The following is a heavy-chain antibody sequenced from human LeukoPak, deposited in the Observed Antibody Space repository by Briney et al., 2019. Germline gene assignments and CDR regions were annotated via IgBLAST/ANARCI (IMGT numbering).Heavy chain of an antibody. CDR2: ISYDGSNK. CDR1: GFTFSSYG. Sequence: GALGLSCAASGFTFSSYGMHWVRQAPVKGLEWVAVISYDGSNKYYADSVKGRFTISRDNSKNTLCLQMNSLRAEDTAVYYCAIVARGSYYYWGQGTLVTVSS. J-gene: IGHJ4*02. D-gene: IGHD1-26*01. V-gene: IGHV3-30*03. CDR3: AIVARGSYYY.